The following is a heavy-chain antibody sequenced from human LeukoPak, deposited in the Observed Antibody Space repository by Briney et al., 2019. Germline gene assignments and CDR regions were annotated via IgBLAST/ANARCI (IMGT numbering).Heavy chain of an antibody. V-gene: IGHV4-31*03. Sequence: SETLSLTCTVSGGSISSGGYYWSWVRQHPGKGLEWIGYIYYSGSAYYNPSLKSRVTISVDSSKNQLSLKLSSVTAADTAVYYCARSPSFYGSGSHDFWGQGALVTVSS. CDR2: IYYSGSA. J-gene: IGHJ4*02. CDR1: GGSISSGGYY. CDR3: ARSPSFYGSGSHDF. D-gene: IGHD3-10*01.